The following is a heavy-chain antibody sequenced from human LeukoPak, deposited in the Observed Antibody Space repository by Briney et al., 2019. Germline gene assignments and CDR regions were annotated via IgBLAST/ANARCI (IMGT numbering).Heavy chain of an antibody. CDR2: INPSGGST. Sequence: ASVKVSCTASGYTFTSYYMHWVRQAPGQGLEWMGIINPSGGSTSYAQKFQGRVTMTRDTSTSTVYMELSSLRSEDTAVYYCARMGLDSSGYLPYFDYWGQGTLVTVSS. CDR3: ARMGLDSSGYLPYFDY. J-gene: IGHJ4*02. CDR1: GYTFTSYY. V-gene: IGHV1-46*01. D-gene: IGHD3-22*01.